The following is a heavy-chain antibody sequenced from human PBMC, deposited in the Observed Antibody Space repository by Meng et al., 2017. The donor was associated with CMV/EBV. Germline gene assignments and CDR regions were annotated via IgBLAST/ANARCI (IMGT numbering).Heavy chain of an antibody. CDR2: ISPIFGTA. D-gene: IGHD1-26*01. CDR1: GGTFSSYA. CDR3: ARDGKSIVGATHFDY. J-gene: IGHJ4*02. Sequence: SGGTFSSYAISWVRQAPGQGLEWMGGISPIFGTANYAQKFQGRVTITADESTSTAYMELSSLRSEDTAVYYCARDGKSIVGATHFDYWGQGTLVTVSS. V-gene: IGHV1-69*01.